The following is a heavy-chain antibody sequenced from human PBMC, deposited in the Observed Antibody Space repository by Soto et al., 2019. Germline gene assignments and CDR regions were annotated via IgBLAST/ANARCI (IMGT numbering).Heavy chain of an antibody. Sequence: SETLSRTCTVSGGSISSYYWSCIRQPPGKGLEWIGYIYYSGSTNYNPSLKSRVTISVDTSKNQFSLKLSSVTAADTAVYYCARDNGYSYGYTLDHWGQGTLVTVSS. CDR3: ARDNGYSYGYTLDH. CDR2: IYYSGST. V-gene: IGHV4-59*01. D-gene: IGHD5-18*01. J-gene: IGHJ4*02. CDR1: GGSISSYY.